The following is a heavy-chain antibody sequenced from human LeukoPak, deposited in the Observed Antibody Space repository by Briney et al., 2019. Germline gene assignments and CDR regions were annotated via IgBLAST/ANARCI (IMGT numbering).Heavy chain of an antibody. CDR2: ISGSGDTT. CDR3: AKDRIGAAGTVDY. Sequence: PGGSLRLSCAATRFTFSSYAMTWVRQAPGKGLEWVSGISGSGDTTYYADSVKGRFTISRDNSKNTLYLQMNSLRAEDTAIYYCAKDRIGAAGTVDYWGQGTLVTISS. D-gene: IGHD6-13*01. J-gene: IGHJ4*02. CDR1: RFTFSSYA. V-gene: IGHV3-23*01.